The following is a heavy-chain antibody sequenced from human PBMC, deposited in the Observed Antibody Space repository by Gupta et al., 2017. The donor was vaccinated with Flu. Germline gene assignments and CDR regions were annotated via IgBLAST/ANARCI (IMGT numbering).Heavy chain of an antibody. CDR1: GFPLGDYW. CDR3: ARDVGSGDYDS. D-gene: IGHD4-17*01. CDR2: INRDGSVI. Sequence: EVQLVESGGGLVQPGGSLRLSCGASGFPLGDYWLSWVRQAPGKGPELVANINRDGSVINYMDLVRGRFTISRDNAKNAVYFQMNSLRVDDTAWYYCARDVGSGDYDSWGQGTLVTVSS. J-gene: IGHJ5*01. V-gene: IGHV3-7*01.